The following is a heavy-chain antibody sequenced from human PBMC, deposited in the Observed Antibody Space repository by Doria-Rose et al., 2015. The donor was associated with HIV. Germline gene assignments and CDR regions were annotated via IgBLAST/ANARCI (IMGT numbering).Heavy chain of an antibody. J-gene: IGHJ5*02. CDR3: ARGRGYNYAYSP. D-gene: IGHD5-18*01. V-gene: IGHV4-34*01. CDR2: IDHSGST. CDR1: GGSFSGYY. Sequence: QVQLQESGAGLLKPSETLSLTCAVYGGSFSGYYWSCIRQPPGKGLEWIGDIDHSGSTRDNPSLKSRVTISVDTSKNQFSLNLTSVTAADTAIYYCARGRGYNYAYSPWGQGTLVTVSS.